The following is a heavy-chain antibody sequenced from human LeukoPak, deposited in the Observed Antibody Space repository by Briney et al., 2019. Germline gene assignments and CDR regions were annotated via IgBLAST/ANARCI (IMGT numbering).Heavy chain of an antibody. V-gene: IGHV3-53*01. CDR1: GFTVSSHY. CDR2: IYSGGGT. Sequence: GGSLRLSCAASGFTVSSHYMSWVRQAPGKGLEWVSLIYSGGGTYYADSVKGRFTISRDNAKNSLYLQMNSLRAEDTAVYYCAELGITMIGGVWGKGTTVTISS. CDR3: AELGITMIGGV. D-gene: IGHD3-10*02. J-gene: IGHJ6*04.